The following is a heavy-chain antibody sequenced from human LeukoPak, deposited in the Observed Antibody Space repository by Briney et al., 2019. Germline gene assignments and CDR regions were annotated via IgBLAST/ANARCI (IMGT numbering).Heavy chain of an antibody. CDR2: IYTSGST. V-gene: IGHV4-4*07. J-gene: IGHJ6*03. Sequence: SETLSLTCTVSGGSISSYYWSWIRQPAGKGLEWIGRIYTSGSTNYNPSLKSRVTMSVDTSKNQFSLKLISVTAADTAAYYCARVGSYAFWSGYPRYYYYYYMDVWGKGTTITVSS. CDR1: GGSISSYY. D-gene: IGHD3-3*01. CDR3: ARVGSYAFWSGYPRYYYYYYMDV.